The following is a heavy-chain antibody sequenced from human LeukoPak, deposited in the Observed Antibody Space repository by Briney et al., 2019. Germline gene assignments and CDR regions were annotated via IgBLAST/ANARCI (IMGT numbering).Heavy chain of an antibody. CDR3: ARRGPVGCSGTSCFAGPVDS. CDR1: EFTFSCYS. CDR2: ISGSSSYI. Sequence: GGSLRLSCAASEFTFSCYSMNWVRQAPGKGLEWVSSISGSSSYIYYADSVKGRFTISRDNAKNSLYLEMNSLRAEDTAVYYCARRGPVGCSGTSCFAGPVDSWGQGTLVTVSS. D-gene: IGHD2-2*01. V-gene: IGHV3-21*01. J-gene: IGHJ5*02.